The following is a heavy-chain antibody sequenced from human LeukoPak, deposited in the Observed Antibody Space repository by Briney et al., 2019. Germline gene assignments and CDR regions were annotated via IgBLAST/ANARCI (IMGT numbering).Heavy chain of an antibody. CDR2: IIPILGIA. D-gene: IGHD5-24*01. CDR3: ARDTLDDGYNY. CDR1: GGTFSSYA. J-gene: IGHJ4*02. V-gene: IGHV1-69*04. Sequence: GASVKVSCKASGGTFSSYAISWVRQAPGQGLEWMGRIIPILGIANYAQKFQGRVTITADKSTSTAYMELSSLRSEDTAVYYCARDTLDDGYNYWGQGTLVTVFS.